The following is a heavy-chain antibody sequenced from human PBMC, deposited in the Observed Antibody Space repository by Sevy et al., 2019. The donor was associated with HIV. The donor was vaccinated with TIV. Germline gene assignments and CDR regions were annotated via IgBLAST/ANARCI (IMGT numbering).Heavy chain of an antibody. V-gene: IGHV4-39*01. CDR1: GGSISSSSYY. Sequence: SETLSLTCTVSGGSISSSSYYWGWIRQPPGKGLEWIGSIYYSGSTYYNPSLKSRVTISVDTSKNQFSLKLSSVPAADTAVYYCARAGHDFWSGHEYYYYMDGWGKGTTVTVSS. CDR2: IYYSGST. D-gene: IGHD3-3*01. J-gene: IGHJ6*03. CDR3: ARAGHDFWSGHEYYYYMDG.